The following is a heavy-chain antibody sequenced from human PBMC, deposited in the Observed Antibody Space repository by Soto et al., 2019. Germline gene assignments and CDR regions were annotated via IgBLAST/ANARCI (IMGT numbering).Heavy chain of an antibody. J-gene: IGHJ4*02. CDR1: GFTFSSYV. D-gene: IGHD1-26*01. CDR3: AKERPDGGGAPLIHY. V-gene: IGHV3-23*01. Sequence: EVQLLESGGGLVQPGGSLRLSCAASGFTFSSYVMTWVRQAPGKGLEWVSAISGSGGSTYYAASVKGRFTISRDNSKNTLYLQMNSLRAEDTAVYYCAKERPDGGGAPLIHYWGQGTLVTVSS. CDR2: ISGSGGST.